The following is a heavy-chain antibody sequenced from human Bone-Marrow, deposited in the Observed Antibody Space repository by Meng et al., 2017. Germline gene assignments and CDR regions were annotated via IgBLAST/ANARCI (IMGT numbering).Heavy chain of an antibody. CDR2: INPNSGGT. CDR1: GYTFTGYY. CDR3: ATTRCSSTSCLPTYYYYGMDA. V-gene: IGHV1-2*02. D-gene: IGHD2-2*01. J-gene: IGHJ6*02. Sequence: ASVKVSCKASGYTFTGYYMHWVRQAPGQGLEWMGWINPNSGGTNYAQKFQGRVTMTRDTSISTAYMELSRLRSDDTAVYYCATTRCSSTSCLPTYYYYGMDAWGQGTTVTVSS.